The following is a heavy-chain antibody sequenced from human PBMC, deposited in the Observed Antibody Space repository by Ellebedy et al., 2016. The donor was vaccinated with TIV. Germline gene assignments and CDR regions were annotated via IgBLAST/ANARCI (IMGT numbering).Heavy chain of an antibody. V-gene: IGHV4-34*01. J-gene: IGHJ4*02. CDR2: INHSGGT. Sequence: SETLSLXXAVYGGSFSGYCWSWIRQPPGKGLEWSGEINHSGGTNYNPSLKSRVTISRDTSKNQFSLKLSSVTAADTAVYYCARGRLLGPEIYDISGYYPFYFDHWGQGTLVTVSS. D-gene: IGHD3-22*01. CDR1: GGSFSGYC. CDR3: ARGRLLGPEIYDISGYYPFYFDH.